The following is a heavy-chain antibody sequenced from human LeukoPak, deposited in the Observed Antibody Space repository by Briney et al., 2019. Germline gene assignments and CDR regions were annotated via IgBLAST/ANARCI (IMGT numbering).Heavy chain of an antibody. CDR1: GYSFTSYW. Sequence: ESPKISCKGSGYSFTSYWISWVPQMPGKGLEWMGRIDPSDSYTNYSPSFQGHVTISADKSISTAYLQWSSLKASDTAMYYCARQESSSCYWFDYWGQGTLVTVSS. V-gene: IGHV5-10-1*01. J-gene: IGHJ4*02. CDR3: ARQESSSCYWFDY. D-gene: IGHD6-13*01. CDR2: IDPSDSYT.